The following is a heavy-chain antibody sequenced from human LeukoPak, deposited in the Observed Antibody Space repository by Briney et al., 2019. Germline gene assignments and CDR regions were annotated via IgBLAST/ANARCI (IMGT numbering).Heavy chain of an antibody. V-gene: IGHV3-30*02. CDR1: GLTFSSYA. J-gene: IGHJ4*02. CDR3: AGRSGGNFTFDY. CDR2: IRYDGSNK. D-gene: IGHD2-15*01. Sequence: PGGSLRLSCAASGLTFSSYAMHWVRQAPGKGLEWVAFIRYDGSNKYYADSVKGRFTISRDNSKNTLYLQMNSLRAEDTAVYYCAGRSGGNFTFDYWGQGTLVTVSS.